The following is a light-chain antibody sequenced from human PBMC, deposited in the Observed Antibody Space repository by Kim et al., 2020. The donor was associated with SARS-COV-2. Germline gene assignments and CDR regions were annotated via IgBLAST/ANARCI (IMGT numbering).Light chain of an antibody. V-gene: IGLV3-1*01. J-gene: IGLJ1*01. CDR2: QDT. CDR1: KLGDKY. Sequence: VSPEQTPSITCSGDKLGDKYTCWYQQKPGQSPVLVIYQDTKRPSGIPERFSGSNSGNTATLTISGTQAMDEADYYCQAWDSSTPYVFGTGTKVTVL. CDR3: QAWDSSTPYV.